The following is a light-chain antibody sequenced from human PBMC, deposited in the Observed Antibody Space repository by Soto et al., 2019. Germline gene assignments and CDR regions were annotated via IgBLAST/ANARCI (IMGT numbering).Light chain of an antibody. Sequence: QSALTQPASVSGSPGQAITISCTGTNSDIGTYNFVSWYQRPPGKAPKLLIYEVTNRPSGVSSRFSGSKSGSTASLTISGLQAEDEGDYYCTSYTTDTALVFGTGTKLPVL. J-gene: IGLJ1*01. CDR3: TSYTTDTALV. CDR1: NSDIGTYNF. CDR2: EVT. V-gene: IGLV2-14*01.